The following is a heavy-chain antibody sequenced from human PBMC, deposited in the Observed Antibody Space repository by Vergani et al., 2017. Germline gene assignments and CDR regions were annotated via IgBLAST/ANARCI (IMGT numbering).Heavy chain of an antibody. CDR2: IVVGSGNT. J-gene: IGHJ4*02. V-gene: IGHV1-58*02. Sequence: QMQLVQSGPEVKKPGTSVKVSCKASGFTFTSSAMQWVRQARGQRLEWIGWIVVGSGNTNYAQKFQERVTITSDMSTSTAYMELSSLRSEDTAVYYCAAVPIAAGTTTMRYYFDYWGQGTLVTVSS. D-gene: IGHD6-13*01. CDR1: GFTFTSSA. CDR3: AAVPIAAGTTTMRYYFDY.